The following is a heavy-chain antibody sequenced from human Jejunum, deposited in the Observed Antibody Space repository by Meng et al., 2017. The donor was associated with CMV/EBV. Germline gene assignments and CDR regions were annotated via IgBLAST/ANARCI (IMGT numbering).Heavy chain of an antibody. CDR3: ARDSSGYYPEY. D-gene: IGHD3-22*01. Sequence: EARLGESVGYLVHRGGSLRLSWAAAVFTVGSNYMSCARQAPGKGLEWVSFIYSGGTTYYADSVKGRFTISRDNSKNTMYLQMNSLRVEDTAVYYCARDSSGYYPEYWGQGTLVTVSS. CDR1: VFTVGSNY. CDR2: IYSGGTT. J-gene: IGHJ4*02. V-gene: IGHV3-66*01.